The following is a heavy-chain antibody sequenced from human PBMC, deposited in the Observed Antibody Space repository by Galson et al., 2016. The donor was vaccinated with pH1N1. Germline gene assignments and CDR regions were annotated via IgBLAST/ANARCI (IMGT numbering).Heavy chain of an antibody. Sequence: SVKVSCKASGYIFTYHYVHWVRQAPGQGLEWMGWINPSSGGTKYAQNFQGRVTVTRDTSISTTYMEMRRLRADDTALHYCITGIIETTNAFDLWGQGTMVTVSS. D-gene: IGHD1-7*01. CDR3: ITGIIETTNAFDL. J-gene: IGHJ3*01. V-gene: IGHV1-2*02. CDR1: GYIFTYHY. CDR2: INPSSGGT.